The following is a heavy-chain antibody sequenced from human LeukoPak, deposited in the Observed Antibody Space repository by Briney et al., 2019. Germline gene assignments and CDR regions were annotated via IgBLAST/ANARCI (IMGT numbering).Heavy chain of an antibody. CDR3: GGGGY. D-gene: IGHD6-25*01. J-gene: IGHJ4*02. CDR1: EFSFSSSW. V-gene: IGHV3-7*05. CDR2: IKQDGSAK. Sequence: GGSLRLSCAASEFSFSSSWMNWVRQASGKGLEWVANIKQDGSAKYYVDSGKGRFTISRDNAKNSLYLQMNSLRAEATAVYYCGGGGYWGQGILVTVSS.